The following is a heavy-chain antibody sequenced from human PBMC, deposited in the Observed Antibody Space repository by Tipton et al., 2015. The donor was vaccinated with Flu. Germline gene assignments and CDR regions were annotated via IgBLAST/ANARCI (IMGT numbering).Heavy chain of an antibody. Sequence: TLSLTCSVSAGAISSYYWSWIRQPPGKRLEWIGEINDSGSANYNPSLKSQVTMSVDTSKNQFSLKVKSVTAADTAVYYCARGTGYGTYFDSWGRGTLVTVSS. CDR1: AGAISSYY. CDR2: INDSGSA. CDR3: ARGTGYGTYFDS. D-gene: IGHD5-12*01. J-gene: IGHJ4*02. V-gene: IGHV4-34*01.